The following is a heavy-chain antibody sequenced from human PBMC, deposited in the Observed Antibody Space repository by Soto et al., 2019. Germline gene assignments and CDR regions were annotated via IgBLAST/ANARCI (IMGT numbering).Heavy chain of an antibody. CDR3: VRRTAGGSETCYNSWFDP. V-gene: IGHV4-34*01. Sequence: SETLSLTCAVYGGSFSGYYWGWIRQPPGRGLEWIGEINHSGTTNNNPTLKSRVTISVDTSKNQFSLKVSSVTAADTAVYYCVRRTAGGSETCYNSWFDPWGQGTLVTVSS. D-gene: IGHD3-10*01. CDR2: INHSGTT. J-gene: IGHJ5*02. CDR1: GGSFSGYY.